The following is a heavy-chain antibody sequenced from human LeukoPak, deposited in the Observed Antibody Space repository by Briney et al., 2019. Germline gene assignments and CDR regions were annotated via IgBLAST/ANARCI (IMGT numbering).Heavy chain of an antibody. Sequence: PSQTLSLTCAVSGGSISSGGYSWSWIRQPPGKGLEWIGYIYHSGSTYYNPSLKSRVTISVDTSKNQFSLKLSSVTAADTAVYYCARGRMIVVAKGYVSDAFDIWGQGTMVTVSS. CDR1: GGSISSGGYS. CDR2: IYHSGST. V-gene: IGHV4-30-2*01. J-gene: IGHJ3*02. D-gene: IGHD3-22*01. CDR3: ARGRMIVVAKGYVSDAFDI.